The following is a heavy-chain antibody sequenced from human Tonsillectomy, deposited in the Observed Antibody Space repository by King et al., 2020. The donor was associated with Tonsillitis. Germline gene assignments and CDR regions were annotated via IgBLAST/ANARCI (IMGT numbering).Heavy chain of an antibody. CDR1: GLTFSSYA. CDR3: ARDSGAWYGSGFFAY. V-gene: IGHV3-30-3*01. D-gene: IGHD3-10*01. Sequence: VQLVESGGGVVQPGRSLRLSCAASGLTFSSYAMNWVRQAPGKGLEWVAVISYDGSNKYYADSVKGRFTISRDNSKNTLYLQMNSLTIEDTAVYYCARDSGAWYGSGFFAYWDQGTLVTVSS. CDR2: ISYDGSNK. J-gene: IGHJ4*02.